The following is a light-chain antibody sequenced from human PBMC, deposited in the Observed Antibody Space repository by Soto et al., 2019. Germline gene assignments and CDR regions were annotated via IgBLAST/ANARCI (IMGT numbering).Light chain of an antibody. V-gene: IGLV2-14*01. CDR1: SSDVGGHIF. Sequence: QSALTQPASVSASPGQSITISCTGTSSDVGGHIFVAWYQQHPDKAPKIILYEVSNRPPGVSNRFSGSKSGNTAFLTISGPQAEDEADYYCSSYTSSSTYVFGTGTKVTV. J-gene: IGLJ1*01. CDR3: SSYTSSSTYV. CDR2: EVS.